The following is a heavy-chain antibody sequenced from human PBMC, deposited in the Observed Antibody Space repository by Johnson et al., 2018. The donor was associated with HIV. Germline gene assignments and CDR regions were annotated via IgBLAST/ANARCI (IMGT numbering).Heavy chain of an antibody. J-gene: IGHJ3*02. CDR2: ISYDGSNK. CDR3: ARVKVATINAFDI. CDR1: GFTFSSYA. V-gene: IGHV3-30-3*01. D-gene: IGHD5-12*01. Sequence: QVQLVESGGGVVQPGRSPRLSCAASGFTFSSYAMHWVRQAPGKGLEWVAVISYDGSNKYYADSVKGRFTISRDNSKNTLYLQMNSLRAEDTAVYYCARVKVATINAFDIWGQGTMVTVSS.